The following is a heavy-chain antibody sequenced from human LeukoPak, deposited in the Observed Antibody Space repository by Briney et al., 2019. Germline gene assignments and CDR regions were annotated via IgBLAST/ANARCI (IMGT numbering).Heavy chain of an antibody. CDR3: ARERYDFWSGSFNYYYMDV. J-gene: IGHJ6*03. D-gene: IGHD3-3*01. Sequence: GGSLRLSCGASGFTFSSYWMSWVRQAAGKGLEWVANIKQDGSEKYYVDSVKGRFTISRDNAKNSLYLQMNSLRAEDTTVYYCARERYDFWSGSFNYYYMDVWGKGTTVTVSS. V-gene: IGHV3-7*01. CDR2: IKQDGSEK. CDR1: GFTFSSYW.